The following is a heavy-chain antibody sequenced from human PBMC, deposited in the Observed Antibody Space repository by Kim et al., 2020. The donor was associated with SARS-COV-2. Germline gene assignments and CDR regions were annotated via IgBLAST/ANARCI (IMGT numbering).Heavy chain of an antibody. CDR3: ARDGTRRSRFDP. D-gene: IGHD1-1*01. CDR1: GGSISSYY. J-gene: IGHJ5*02. Sequence: SETLSLTCTVSGGSISSYYWSWIRQPPGKGMEWIGNIYNSGSNNYNPSLKSRVTISVDTSKNQFPLKLSSVTAADTDVYYCARDGTRRSRFDPGGQGTLV. V-gene: IGHV4-59*01. CDR2: IYNSGSN.